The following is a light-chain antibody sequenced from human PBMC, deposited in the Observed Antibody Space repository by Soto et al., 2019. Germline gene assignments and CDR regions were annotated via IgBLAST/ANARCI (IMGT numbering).Light chain of an antibody. CDR1: QSVSSSY. CDR3: HQYCSSPYT. Sequence: EIELTRSPGTLSLSPGERATLSCRASQSVSSSYLAWYQQKPGQAPRLLIYAASSRATGIPERFSGSGSGTDFTLTISRLEPEDFAVYYCHQYCSSPYTFGQGTKLEI. J-gene: IGKJ2*01. V-gene: IGKV3-20*01. CDR2: AAS.